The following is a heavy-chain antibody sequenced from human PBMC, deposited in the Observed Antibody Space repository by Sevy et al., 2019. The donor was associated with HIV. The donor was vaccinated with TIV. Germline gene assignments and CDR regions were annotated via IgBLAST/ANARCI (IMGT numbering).Heavy chain of an antibody. Sequence: SETLSLTCTVSGGSISSYYWSWIRQPPGKGLEWIGYIYYSGSTNYNPSLKSRVTISVDTSKNQFSLKLSSVTAADTAVYYCARDGGGYSYGPLGYWGQETLVTVSS. CDR3: ARDGGGYSYGPLGY. V-gene: IGHV4-59*01. CDR1: GGSISSYY. CDR2: IYYSGST. D-gene: IGHD5-18*01. J-gene: IGHJ4*02.